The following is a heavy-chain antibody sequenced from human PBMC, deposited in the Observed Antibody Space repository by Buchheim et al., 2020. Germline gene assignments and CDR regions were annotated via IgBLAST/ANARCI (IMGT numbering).Heavy chain of an antibody. CDR1: GFTFSSYA. Sequence: QVQLVESGGGVVQPGRSLRLSCAASGFTFSSYAMHWVRQAPGKGLEWVAVISYDGSNKYYADSVKGRFTISRDNSKNTLYLQMNSLRAEDTAVYYCAGAGYSSGWYRNDYFDYWGQGTL. V-gene: IGHV3-30*04. J-gene: IGHJ4*02. CDR3: AGAGYSSGWYRNDYFDY. CDR2: ISYDGSNK. D-gene: IGHD6-19*01.